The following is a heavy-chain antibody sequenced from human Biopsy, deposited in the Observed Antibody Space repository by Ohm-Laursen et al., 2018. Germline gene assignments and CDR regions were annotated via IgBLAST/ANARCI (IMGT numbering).Heavy chain of an antibody. CDR2: IIPMFGTA. Sequence: SSVKVSCNASGGTFINYAISWVRQAPGQGLEWMGGIIPMFGTANYAQMFQGRVTISADESTSTFYMELSSLTTEDTAIYYCARGPHSGSHSCFDYWGRGTLVTVSS. CDR3: ARGPHSGSHSCFDY. D-gene: IGHD1-26*01. J-gene: IGHJ4*02. CDR1: GGTFINYA. V-gene: IGHV1-69*01.